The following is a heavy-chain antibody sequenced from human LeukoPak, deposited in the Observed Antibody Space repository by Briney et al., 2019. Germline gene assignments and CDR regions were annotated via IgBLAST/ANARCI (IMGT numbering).Heavy chain of an antibody. J-gene: IGHJ6*02. CDR1: GYTFTGYY. D-gene: IGHD4-17*01. CDR2: INPNSGGT. Sequence: VASAKVSCKASGYTFTGYYMHWVRQAPGQGLEWMGWINPNSGGTNYAQKFQGRVTMTRDTSISTAYMELSRLRSDDTAVYYCARAEVTNYYYYYGMDVWGQGTTVTVSS. CDR3: ARAEVTNYYYYYGMDV. V-gene: IGHV1-2*02.